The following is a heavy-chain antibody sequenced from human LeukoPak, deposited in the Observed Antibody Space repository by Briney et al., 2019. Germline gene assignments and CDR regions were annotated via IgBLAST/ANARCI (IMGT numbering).Heavy chain of an antibody. CDR3: ARGYSYANYYYYYMDV. CDR2: INPNSGGT. V-gene: IGHV1-2*02. D-gene: IGHD5-18*01. CDR1: GYTFTGYY. Sequence: ASVKVSCKASGYTFTGYYMHWVRQAPGQGLEWMGWINPNSGGTNYAQKFQGGVTMTRDTSISTAYMELSRLRSDDTAVYYCARGYSYANYYYYYMDVWGKGTTVTVSS. J-gene: IGHJ6*03.